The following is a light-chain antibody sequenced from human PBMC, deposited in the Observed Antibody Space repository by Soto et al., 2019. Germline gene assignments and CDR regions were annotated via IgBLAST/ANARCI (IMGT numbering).Light chain of an antibody. V-gene: IGLV2-11*01. CDR1: SSDVAKYDY. CDR2: DVS. CDR3: CSHAGSYTFV. Sequence: QAVVTQPRSVSGSPGQSVTISCTGTSSDVAKYDYVSWYQQSPGKAPRLLIYDVSKRPSGVPDRFSGSKFGTTASLTISGLRAEDDADYFCCSHAGSYTFVFGTGTKLTVL. J-gene: IGLJ1*01.